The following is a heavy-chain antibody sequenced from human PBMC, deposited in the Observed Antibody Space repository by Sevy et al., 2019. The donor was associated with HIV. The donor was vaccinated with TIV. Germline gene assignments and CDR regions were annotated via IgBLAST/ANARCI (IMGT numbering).Heavy chain of an antibody. J-gene: IGHJ5*02. Sequence: SETLSLTCTVSGGPISNPDYNWSWIRQSPGKGLEWLGYIYYSGNTYYCPSLRSPISISIDTSKNQFSLTLMSVTAADTAVYFWARGTGPFGWLDPWGQGALVTVSS. D-gene: IGHD3-9*01. CDR3: ARGTGPFGWLDP. CDR1: GGPISNPDYN. CDR2: IYYSGNT. V-gene: IGHV4-30-4*01.